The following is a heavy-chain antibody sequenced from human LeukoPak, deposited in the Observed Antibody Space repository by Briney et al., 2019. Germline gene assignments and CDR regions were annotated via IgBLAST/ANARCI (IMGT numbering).Heavy chain of an antibody. Sequence: SETLSLTCTASGCSISSYCWSWIRQAAGKGLEWIGRIYTSGSTNYNPSLKSRVIMSVDTSKNQFSLKLSSVTAADTAVYYCARGYCSSTSCYADAFDIWGQGTMVTVSS. J-gene: IGHJ3*02. V-gene: IGHV4-4*07. CDR3: ARGYCSSTSCYADAFDI. CDR2: IYTSGST. D-gene: IGHD2-2*01. CDR1: GCSISSYC.